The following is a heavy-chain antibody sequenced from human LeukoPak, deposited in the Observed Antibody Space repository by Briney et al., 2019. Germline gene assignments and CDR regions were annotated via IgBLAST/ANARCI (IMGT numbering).Heavy chain of an antibody. CDR2: IYYSGST. D-gene: IGHD4-17*01. CDR1: GGSIIDYY. CDR3: GRAPTHDYGDV. Sequence: SETLSLTCTVSGGSIIDYYWSWIRQPPGKGLEWIGYIYYSGSTNYNPSLKSRVTISVDTSRNQFSLILRSMTAADTAVYYCGRAPTHDYGDVWGQGTLVTVSS. J-gene: IGHJ4*02. V-gene: IGHV4-59*01.